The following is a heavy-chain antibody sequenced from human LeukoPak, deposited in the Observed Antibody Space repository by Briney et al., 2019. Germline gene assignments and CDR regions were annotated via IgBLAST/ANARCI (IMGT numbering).Heavy chain of an antibody. CDR3: ARSSDSSGWYPVFDY. CDR2: ISAYNGNT. J-gene: IGHJ4*02. CDR1: GYSLSNYG. V-gene: IGHV1-18*01. Sequence: ASVKVSCTASGYSLSNYGISWVRQAPGQGLEWMGWISAYNGNTKYGQKVQGRVTMTTDTSTSTAYMGLRSLRSDDTAVYYCARSSDSSGWYPVFDYWGQGTLVTVSS. D-gene: IGHD6-19*01.